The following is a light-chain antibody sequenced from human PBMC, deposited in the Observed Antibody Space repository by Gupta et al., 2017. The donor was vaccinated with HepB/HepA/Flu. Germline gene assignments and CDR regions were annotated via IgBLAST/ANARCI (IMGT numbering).Light chain of an antibody. V-gene: IGLV1-51*02. CDR1: SSNIGDHS. CDR3: GTWDSSLNGVV. CDR2: ENN. J-gene: IGLJ2*01. Sequence: QSVLTQPPSVSAAPGQKVTISCSGTSSNIGDHSYQQLPGTAPKLLIFENNKRLSGIPDQFSGSKSGTSATLEITGLQTGDEADYYCGTWDSSLNGVVFGGGTKLTVL.